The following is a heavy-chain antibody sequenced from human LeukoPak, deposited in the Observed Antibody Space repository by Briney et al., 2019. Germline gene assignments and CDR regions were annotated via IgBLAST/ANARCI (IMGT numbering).Heavy chain of an antibody. CDR2: MNPNSGNT. CDR3: ARGVSVAAAGTRDY. D-gene: IGHD6-13*01. V-gene: IGHV1-8*01. CDR1: GYTFTSYD. Sequence: WASVKVSCKASGYTFTSYDINWVRQATGQGLEWMGWMNPNSGNTGYAQKFQGRVTMTRNTSTSTAYMELSSLRSEDTAVYYCARGVSVAAAGTRDYWGQGTLVTVSS. J-gene: IGHJ4*02.